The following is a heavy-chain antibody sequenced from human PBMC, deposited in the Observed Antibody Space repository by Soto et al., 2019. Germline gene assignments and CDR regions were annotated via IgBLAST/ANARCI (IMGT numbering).Heavy chain of an antibody. CDR3: ARGGSSSSDYFYYYMDV. J-gene: IGHJ6*03. D-gene: IGHD6-6*01. Sequence: EAQLVESGGGVVRPGGSLRLSCAASGFTFDDHGMSWVRQAPGKGLEWVSGINGNGGNTGYADSVKGRFTISRDNAKNSLYLQMNSLRAEDTALSHCARGGSSSSDYFYYYMDVWGKGTTVTVSS. V-gene: IGHV3-20*01. CDR1: GFTFDDHG. CDR2: INGNGGNT.